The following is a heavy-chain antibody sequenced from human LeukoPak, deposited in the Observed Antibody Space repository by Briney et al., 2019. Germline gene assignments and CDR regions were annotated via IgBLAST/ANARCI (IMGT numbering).Heavy chain of an antibody. CDR2: ISSSSSYI. V-gene: IGHV3-21*01. CDR1: GFSFSTYS. CDR3: ARDPGDYVGNDAFDI. J-gene: IGHJ3*02. Sequence: KPGGSLRLSCAGSGFSFSTYSINWVRQAPGKGLEWVSSISSSSSYIYYADSVKGRFTISRDNAKNSLYLQMNSLRAEDTAVYYCARDPGDYVGNDAFDIWGQGTMVTVSS. D-gene: IGHD4-17*01.